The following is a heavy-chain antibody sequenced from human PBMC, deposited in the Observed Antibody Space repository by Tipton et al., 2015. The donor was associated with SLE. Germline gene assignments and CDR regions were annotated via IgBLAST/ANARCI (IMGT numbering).Heavy chain of an antibody. V-gene: IGHV3-9*01. CDR3: AKARGATHGYFDY. D-gene: IGHD1-26*01. CDR2: IRWNSGSI. Sequence: SLRLSCAASGFTFDDYAMHWVRQAPGKGLEWVSGIRWNSGSIGYADSVKGRFTISRDNAKNSLYLQMNSLRAEDTALYYCAKARGATHGYFDYWGQGTLVTVSS. J-gene: IGHJ4*02. CDR1: GFTFDDYA.